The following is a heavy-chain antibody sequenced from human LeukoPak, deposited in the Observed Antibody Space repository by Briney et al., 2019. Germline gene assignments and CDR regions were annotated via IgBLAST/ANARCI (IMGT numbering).Heavy chain of an antibody. CDR3: AKDYKGSFTD. J-gene: IGHJ4*02. D-gene: IGHD1-26*01. CDR1: GFTVSSYA. V-gene: IGHV3-23*01. CDR2: ISTDGGTT. Sequence: GGSLRLSCAASGFTVSSYAMSWVRQAPGMGLQLVSSISTDGGTTYSADSVRGRFTISRDHSKNTLFLQMNSLRGEDTAVYFCAKDYKGSFTDWGQGTLVTVSS.